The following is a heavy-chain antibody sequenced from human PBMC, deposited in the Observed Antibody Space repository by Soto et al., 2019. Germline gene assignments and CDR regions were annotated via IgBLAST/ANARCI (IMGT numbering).Heavy chain of an antibody. CDR3: ARYYYDSSGYYDY. CDR2: IYYSGST. Sequence: PSETLSLTCTVSGGSISSGGYHWSWIRQHPGKGLEWIGYIYYSGSTYYNPSLKSRVTISVDTSKNQFSLKLSSVTAADTAVYYCARYYYDSSGYYDYCCQGTLVTVST. CDR1: GGSISSGGYH. V-gene: IGHV4-31*03. J-gene: IGHJ4*02. D-gene: IGHD3-22*01.